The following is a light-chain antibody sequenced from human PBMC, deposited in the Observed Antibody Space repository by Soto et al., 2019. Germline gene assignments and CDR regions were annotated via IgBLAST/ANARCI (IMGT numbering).Light chain of an antibody. CDR2: GTS. V-gene: IGKV3-20*01. CDR3: QQYGNSPIT. J-gene: IGKJ5*01. CDR1: QSVSSSS. Sequence: ETVLTQSPGTLSLSPGERATLSCRASQSVSSSSLAWYQQRPGQAPRLLIYGTSSRATGIPDRFSGSGFGTEFTLTISRLEPEDFAVYYCQQYGNSPITFGQGTRLEIK.